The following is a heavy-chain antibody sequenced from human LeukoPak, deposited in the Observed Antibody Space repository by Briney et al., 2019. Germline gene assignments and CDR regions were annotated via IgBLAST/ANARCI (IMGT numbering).Heavy chain of an antibody. V-gene: IGHV3-33*01. CDR2: IWYDGSHK. Sequence: GGSLSLSCAAAGFIFSSYGMHWGRPAPGKGLEWVAVIWYDGSHKSYADSVKGRFTISRDNSKNTLYLQMSSLRAEDTAVYYCARDPTEGGTFAYYFDYWGQGTLVTVSS. CDR3: ARDPTEGGTFAYYFDY. CDR1: GFIFSSYG. D-gene: IGHD1-26*01. J-gene: IGHJ4*02.